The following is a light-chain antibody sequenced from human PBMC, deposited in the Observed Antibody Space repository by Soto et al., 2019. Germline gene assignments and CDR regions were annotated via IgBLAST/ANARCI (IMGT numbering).Light chain of an antibody. CDR1: QSVSSY. Sequence: EIVVTQSPATLSLSPGERATLSCRASQSVSSYLAWYQQKPGQAPRLLIYDSSNRATGIPARFSGSGSGTDVTLTISSLEPEDFAVYYCQQRSNWPRNTFGQGTKLEIK. CDR2: DSS. V-gene: IGKV3-11*01. J-gene: IGKJ2*01. CDR3: QQRSNWPRNT.